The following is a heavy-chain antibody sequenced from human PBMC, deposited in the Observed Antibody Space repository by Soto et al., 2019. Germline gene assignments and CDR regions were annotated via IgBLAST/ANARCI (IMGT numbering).Heavy chain of an antibody. CDR3: ARDRQMGGYSSPDY. V-gene: IGHV3-66*01. CDR1: GFTVSSYY. CDR2: IYSAGSA. D-gene: IGHD4-4*01. J-gene: IGHJ4*02. Sequence: PGGSLRLSCAASGFTVSSYYMSWVRQAPGKGLEWVSVIYSAGSADFADSVKGRFTISRDNSKNTLYLQMSSLRAEDTAVYYCARDRQMGGYSSPDYWGQGTLVTVSS.